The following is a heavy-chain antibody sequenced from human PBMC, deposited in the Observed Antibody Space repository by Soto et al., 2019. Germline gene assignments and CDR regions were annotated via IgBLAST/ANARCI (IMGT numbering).Heavy chain of an antibody. CDR3: AREVAGGMDV. V-gene: IGHV1-2*04. Sequence: ASVKVSFKASGYTFTGYFMHWVRQAPGQGLEWMGWINPNSGDTNYPQKFQGWVTMTRDTSINTAYMELSRLRSDDTAVYYCAREVAGGMDVWGQGTTVTVSS. J-gene: IGHJ6*02. CDR1: GYTFTGYF. CDR2: INPNSGDT.